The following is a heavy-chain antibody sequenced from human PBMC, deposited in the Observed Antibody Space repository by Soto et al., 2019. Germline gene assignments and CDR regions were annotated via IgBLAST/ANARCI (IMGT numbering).Heavy chain of an antibody. CDR3: ATAYRGYEAEALDV. D-gene: IGHD5-12*01. CDR1: GGTFSSLS. Sequence: QVQLVQSGAEVKRPGSSVKVSCKPSGGTFSSLSITWVRQAPGQGLQWVGAIVPIFGTTNYAQKFQDRVAMSADKSTPTAYMELSSLTSEDTAFYYCATAYRGYEAEALDVWGQGTKVTVSS. J-gene: IGHJ3*01. CDR2: IVPIFGTT. V-gene: IGHV1-69*06.